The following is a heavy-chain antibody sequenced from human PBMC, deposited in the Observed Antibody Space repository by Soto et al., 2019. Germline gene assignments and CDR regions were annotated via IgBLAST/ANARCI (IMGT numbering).Heavy chain of an antibody. J-gene: IGHJ4*02. D-gene: IGHD1-26*01. CDR2: IKNQSNRETY. CDR3: SGAESPDTAYFSLY. CDR1: GFPFGSFA. Sequence: PGGSLRLSCTVSGFPFGSFAINWVRQAPGKGLEWVGLIKNQSNRETYEYAAAVKGRFTISRDTSNGLAYLQMDSLTIEDSAVYYCSGAESPDTAYFSLYCGQGTPVA. V-gene: IGHV3-49*04.